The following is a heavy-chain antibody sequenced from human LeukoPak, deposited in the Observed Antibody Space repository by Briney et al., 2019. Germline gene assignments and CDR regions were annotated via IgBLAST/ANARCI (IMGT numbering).Heavy chain of an antibody. J-gene: IGHJ4*02. CDR1: GFTFSSYS. CDR3: ARLSSGYVSLDY. Sequence: SGGSLRLSCAASGFTFSSYSMNWVRQPPGKGLEWIGEINHSGSTNYNPSLKSRVTISVDTSKNQFSLKLSSVTAADTAVYYCARLSSGYVSLDYWGQGTLVTVSS. CDR2: INHSGST. D-gene: IGHD5-12*01. V-gene: IGHV4-34*01.